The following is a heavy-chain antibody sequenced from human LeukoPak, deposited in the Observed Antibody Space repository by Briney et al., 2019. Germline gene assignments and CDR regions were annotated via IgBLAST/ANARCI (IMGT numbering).Heavy chain of an antibody. CDR2: IWYDGSNK. V-gene: IGHV3-33*01. D-gene: IGHD1-26*01. J-gene: IGHJ4*02. CDR1: GFTFSGYP. CDR3: ARERWELLSFNYYFDY. Sequence: SGGSLRLSCAASGFTFSGYPIHWVRQAPGKGLEWVAVIWYDGSNKYYADSVKGRFTISRDNSKNTLYLQMNSLRAEDTAVYYCARERWELLSFNYYFDYWGQGTLVTVSS.